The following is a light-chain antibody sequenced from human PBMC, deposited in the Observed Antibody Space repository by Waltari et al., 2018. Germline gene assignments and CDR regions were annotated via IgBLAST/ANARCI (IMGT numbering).Light chain of an antibody. CDR3: SSQTLDGVVL. J-gene: IGLJ2*01. V-gene: IGLV2-14*03. CDR2: DVT. Sequence: QSALAQPPSVSGSPGQSLTITCCAICSGVSASACVSWFQRHPGKAPQVIIYDVTNRPAGVSDRFSASKSADTASLTISGLQPEDEGDYYCSSQTLDGVVLFGGGTKLTVL. CDR1: CSGVSASAC.